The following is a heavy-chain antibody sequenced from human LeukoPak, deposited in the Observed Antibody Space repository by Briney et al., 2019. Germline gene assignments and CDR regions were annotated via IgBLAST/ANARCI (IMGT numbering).Heavy chain of an antibody. V-gene: IGHV4-61*08. J-gene: IGHJ4*02. CDR3: AREYSAFDY. Sequence: PSETLSLTCTVSGDPITTSSDYKWTRIRQTPRKGLEWIGYIYYSGSTNYNPSLQSRVTISVDTSNNQFSLRLTSVTAADTAVYYCAREYSAFDYWGQGALVTVSS. CDR1: GDPITTSSDY. CDR2: IYYSGST. D-gene: IGHD5-12*01.